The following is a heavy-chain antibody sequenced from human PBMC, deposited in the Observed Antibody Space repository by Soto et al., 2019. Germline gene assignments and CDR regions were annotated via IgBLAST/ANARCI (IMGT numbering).Heavy chain of an antibody. D-gene: IGHD2-21*02. V-gene: IGHV4-30-4*01. Sequence: SETLSLTCTVSGGSISSGDYYWSWIRQPPGKGLEWIGYIYYSGSTYYNPSLKSRVTISVDTSKNQFSLKLSSVTAADTAVHYCARVGGNSNDAFDIWGQGTMVTVSS. CDR3: ARVGGNSNDAFDI. J-gene: IGHJ3*02. CDR2: IYYSGST. CDR1: GGSISSGDYY.